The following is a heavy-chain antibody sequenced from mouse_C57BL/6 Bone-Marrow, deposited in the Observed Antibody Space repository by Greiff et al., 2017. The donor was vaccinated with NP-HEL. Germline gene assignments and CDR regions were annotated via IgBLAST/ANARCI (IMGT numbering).Heavy chain of an antibody. V-gene: IGHV3-6*01. CDR3: ARGCGSSDWYFDV. J-gene: IGHJ1*03. CDR2: ISYDGSN. D-gene: IGHD1-1*01. Sequence: EVQVVESGPGLVKPSQSLSLTCSVTGYSITSGYYWNWIRQFPGNKLEWMGYISYDGSNNYNPSLKNRISITRDTSKNQFFLKLNSVTTEDTATYYCARGCGSSDWYFDVWGTGTTVTVSS. CDR1: GYSITSGYY.